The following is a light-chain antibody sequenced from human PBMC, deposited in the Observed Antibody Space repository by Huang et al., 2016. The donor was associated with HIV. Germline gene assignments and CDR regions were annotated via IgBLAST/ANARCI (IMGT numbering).Light chain of an antibody. CDR3: MQRTQRPLT. V-gene: IGKV2D-29*02. CDR2: EVS. J-gene: IGKJ4*01. CDR1: QSLLHSDGETY. Sequence: DIVMTQTPLSLSVTPGQPASISCKSSQSLLHSDGETYLYWYLHKPGQSPQLLIYEVSNLFSGVPERFSGSGSGTDFTLRISRVEAEDVGFYYCMQRTQRPLTFGGGTKVEI.